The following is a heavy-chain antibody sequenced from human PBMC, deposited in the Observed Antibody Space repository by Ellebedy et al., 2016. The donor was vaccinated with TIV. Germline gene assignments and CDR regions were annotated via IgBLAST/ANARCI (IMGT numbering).Heavy chain of an antibody. CDR3: ARDEWWTFNY. V-gene: IGHV3-7*01. J-gene: IGHJ4*02. CDR1: GFPFSDSW. CDR2: IKEDGNEK. D-gene: IGHD2-8*01. Sequence: GESLKISXAASGFPFSDSWMGWVRQAPGKGLEWVANIKEDGNEKYYVDSVKGRFTISRDNAKNSLSLQMNRLTAEDTAVYYCARDEWWTFNYWGQGTLVTVSS.